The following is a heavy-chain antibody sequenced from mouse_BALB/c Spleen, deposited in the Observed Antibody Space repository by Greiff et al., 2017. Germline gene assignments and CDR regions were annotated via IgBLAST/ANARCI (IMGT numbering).Heavy chain of an antibody. J-gene: IGHJ4*01. CDR2: ISYSGST. CDR1: GYSITSDYA. CDR3: ALLLRRAMDY. D-gene: IGHD1-1*01. Sequence: VQLQQSGPGLVKPSQSLSLTCTVTGYSITSDYAWNWIRQFPGNKLEWMGYISYSGSTSYNPSLKSRISITRDTSKNQFFLQLNSVTTEDTATYYCALLLRRAMDYWGQGTSVTVSS. V-gene: IGHV3-2*02.